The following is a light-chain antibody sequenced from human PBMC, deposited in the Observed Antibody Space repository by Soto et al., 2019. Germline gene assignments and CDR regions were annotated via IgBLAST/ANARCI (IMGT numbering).Light chain of an antibody. V-gene: IGLV2-23*01. CDR3: CSYAGSSLYV. Sequence: QSVLTQPASVSGSPGQSITISCTGTSSGVGNYNLVSWYQQHPGKAPKLMIYEGSKRPSGVSNRFAGSKSGNTASLTISGLEAEDEADYYCCSYAGSSLYVFGTGTKLTVL. CDR2: EGS. CDR1: SSGVGNYNL. J-gene: IGLJ1*01.